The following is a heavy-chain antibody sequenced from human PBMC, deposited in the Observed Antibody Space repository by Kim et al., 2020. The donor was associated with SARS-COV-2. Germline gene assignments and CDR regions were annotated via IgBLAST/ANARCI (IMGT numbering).Heavy chain of an antibody. CDR2: IYYSGST. CDR1: GGSISSSSYY. V-gene: IGHV4-39*01. D-gene: IGHD3-3*01. CDR3: ARQTYYDFWSGYYPNDAFDI. Sequence: SETLSLTCTVSGGSISSSSYYWGWIRQPPGKGLEWIGSIYYSGSTYYNPSLKSRVTISVDTSKNQFSLKLSSVTAADTAVYYCARQTYYDFWSGYYPNDAFDIWGQGTMVTVSS. J-gene: IGHJ3*02.